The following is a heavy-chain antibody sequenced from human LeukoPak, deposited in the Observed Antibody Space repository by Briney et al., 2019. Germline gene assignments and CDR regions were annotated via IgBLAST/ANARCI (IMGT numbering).Heavy chain of an antibody. J-gene: IGHJ5*02. CDR2: IYYTGSA. Sequence: PSETLSLTCTVSGGSISSYYWSWIRQPPGKGLEGIGYIYYTGSANYNPSLKSRVTISVDTSKNQFSLKLSSVTAADTAMYYCARLYDSSAYHNYFDPWGQGTLVTVSS. CDR1: GGSISSYY. D-gene: IGHD3-22*01. V-gene: IGHV4-59*08. CDR3: ARLYDSSAYHNYFDP.